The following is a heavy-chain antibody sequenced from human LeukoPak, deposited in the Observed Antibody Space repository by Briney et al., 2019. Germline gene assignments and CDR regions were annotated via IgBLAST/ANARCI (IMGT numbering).Heavy chain of an antibody. V-gene: IGHV4-59*01. CDR3: ARGGGWFDP. CDR1: SGSMSSYY. Sequence: SETLSLTCTVSSGSMSSYYWSWIRQPPGKGLEWIGYIYYSGSTNYNPSLKSRVIISVDTSKNQFSLRVSSVTAADTAVYYCARGGGWFDPWGQGTLVTVSS. D-gene: IGHD3-16*01. CDR2: IYYSGST. J-gene: IGHJ5*02.